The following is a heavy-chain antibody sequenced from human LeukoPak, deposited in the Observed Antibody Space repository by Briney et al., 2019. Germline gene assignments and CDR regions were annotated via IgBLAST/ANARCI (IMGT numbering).Heavy chain of an antibody. D-gene: IGHD3-22*01. CDR2: ISYDGSNK. CDR1: GFTFSSYA. V-gene: IGHV3-30*04. Sequence: PGGSLRLSCAASGFTFSSYAMHWVRQAPGKGLEWVAVISYDGSNKYYADSVKGRFTISRDNSKNTLYLQMNSLRAEDTAVYYCARFGVRDSSGYYFRFDYWGQGTLVTVSS. CDR3: ARFGVRDSSGYYFRFDY. J-gene: IGHJ4*02.